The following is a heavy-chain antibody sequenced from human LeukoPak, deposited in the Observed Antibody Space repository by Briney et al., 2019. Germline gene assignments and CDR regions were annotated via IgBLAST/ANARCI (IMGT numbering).Heavy chain of an antibody. V-gene: IGHV3-23*01. Sequence: GGSLRLSCGASVFPYYINAVPCPRQAPGKGLEWVSTIRANGGGTHYAESLRGRFTISRDNSKSTVYLQMISLSAEDTAVYYCSNGQDLDDGSFDSWGRGTLVTVSS. CDR1: VFPYYINA. CDR3: SNGQDLDDGSFDS. D-gene: IGHD1-1*01. CDR2: IRANGGGT. J-gene: IGHJ4*02.